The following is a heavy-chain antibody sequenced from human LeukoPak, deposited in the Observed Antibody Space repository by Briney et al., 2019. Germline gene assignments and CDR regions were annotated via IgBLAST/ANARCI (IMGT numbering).Heavy chain of an antibody. CDR3: ARRRAVAGRRPFDY. CDR2: IYYSGST. V-gene: IGHV4-39*01. CDR1: GGSISSSSYY. D-gene: IGHD6-19*01. Sequence: SETLSLTCTVSGGSISSSSYYWGWIRQPPGKGLEWIGSIYYSGSTYYNPSLKSRVTISVDTSKNQFSLKLSSVTAADTAVYYCARRRAVAGRRPFDYWGQGTLVTVSS. J-gene: IGHJ4*02.